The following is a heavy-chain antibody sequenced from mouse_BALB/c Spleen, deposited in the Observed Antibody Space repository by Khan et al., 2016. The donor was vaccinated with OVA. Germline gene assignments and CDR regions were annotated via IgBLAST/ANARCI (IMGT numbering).Heavy chain of an antibody. Sequence: EVQLVESGGDLVKPGGSLKLSCAASGFTFSTYGMSWVRQTPDKRLEWVATVSTGGSYTYYTDSVKGRFTISRDKAKNTLYLQMSGLKSEDTAMFYVTRLAYYYVCDGFAYWGQGTLVTVSA. J-gene: IGHJ3*01. CDR1: GFTFSTYG. CDR3: TRLAYYYVCDGFAY. D-gene: IGHD1-1*01. V-gene: IGHV5-6*01. CDR2: VSTGGSYT.